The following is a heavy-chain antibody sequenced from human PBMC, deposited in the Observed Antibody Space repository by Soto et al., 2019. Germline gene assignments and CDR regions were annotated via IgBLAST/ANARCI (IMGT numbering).Heavy chain of an antibody. CDR2: IWYDGRNK. D-gene: IGHD3-22*01. V-gene: IGHV3-33*08. CDR1: GFTYSTYT. J-gene: IGHJ4*01. CDR3: AGSSGYYFFDY. Sequence: GGSLRLSCAASGFTYSTYTMHWVRQAPGKGLEWVAVIWYDGRNKYYADSVKGRFTISRDNSKNTLYLQMNSLRAEDTAVYYCAGSSGYYFFDYWGHGTLVTVSS.